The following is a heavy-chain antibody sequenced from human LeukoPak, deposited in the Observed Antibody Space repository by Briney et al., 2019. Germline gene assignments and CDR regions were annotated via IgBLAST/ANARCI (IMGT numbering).Heavy chain of an antibody. V-gene: IGHV4-39*01. Sequence: SETLSLTCTVSGGSISSSSYYWGWIRQPPGKGLEWIGTIHYSGSTNYNPSLKSRVTISVDTSKNQFSLKLSSVTAADTAVYYCARPRSDTTLNWFDPWGQGTLATVSS. D-gene: IGHD5-12*01. CDR3: ARPRSDTTLNWFDP. CDR1: GGSISSSSYY. CDR2: IHYSGST. J-gene: IGHJ5*02.